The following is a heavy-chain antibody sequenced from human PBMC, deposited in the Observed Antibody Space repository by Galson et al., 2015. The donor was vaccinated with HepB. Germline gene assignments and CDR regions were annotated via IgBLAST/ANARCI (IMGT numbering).Heavy chain of an antibody. J-gene: IGHJ6*02. Sequence: SLRLSCAASGFTFSNYAMSWVRQAPGKGLEWVSLISWDGGSTYYADSVKGRFTISRDNSKNSLYLQMNSLRTEDTALYYCAKGGYSYGTGNYYHYGMDVWGQGTTVTVSS. CDR2: ISWDGGST. V-gene: IGHV3-43*01. D-gene: IGHD5-18*01. CDR1: GFTFSNYA. CDR3: AKGGYSYGTGNYYHYGMDV.